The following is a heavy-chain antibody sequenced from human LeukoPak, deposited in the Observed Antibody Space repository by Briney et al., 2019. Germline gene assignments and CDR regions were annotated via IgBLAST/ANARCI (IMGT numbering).Heavy chain of an antibody. CDR2: IFSGGNT. Sequence: GGSLRLSCVASGFTVSSNYMSWVRQAPGKGLEWVSVIFSGGNTYYADSVKGRFTISRDNSKNTLYLQMSSLRAEDTAVYYCARTLVGAIPFDYWGQGTLVTVSS. V-gene: IGHV3-53*01. J-gene: IGHJ4*02. D-gene: IGHD1-26*01. CDR1: GFTVSSNY. CDR3: ARTLVGAIPFDY.